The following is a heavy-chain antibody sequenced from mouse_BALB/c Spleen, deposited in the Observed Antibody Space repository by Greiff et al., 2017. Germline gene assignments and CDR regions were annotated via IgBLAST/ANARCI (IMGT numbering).Heavy chain of an antibody. Sequence: VQLKESGPELVKPGASVKIPCKASGYTFTDYNMDWVKQSHGKSLEWIGDINPNNGGTIYNQKFKGKATLTVDKSSSTAYMELRSLTSEDTAVYYCARGGDYYGSSYPAYWGQGTLVTVSA. CDR2: INPNNGGT. J-gene: IGHJ3*01. CDR3: ARGGDYYGSSYPAY. V-gene: IGHV1-18*01. CDR1: GYTFTDYN. D-gene: IGHD1-1*01.